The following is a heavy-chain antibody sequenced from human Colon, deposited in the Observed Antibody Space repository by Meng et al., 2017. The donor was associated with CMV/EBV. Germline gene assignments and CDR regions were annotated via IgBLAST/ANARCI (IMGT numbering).Heavy chain of an antibody. J-gene: IGHJ3*01. D-gene: IGHD3-3*01. CDR1: GFTFKTYA. V-gene: IGHV3-23*01. CDR3: ARKFGRMTVFGVAKGKDPLDF. CDR2: ISGTGDTS. Sequence: GSLKISCTVSGFTFKTYAMSWVRQAPGKGLEWVSTISGTGDTSHHADSVKGRFIISRDNSQNTLYLQMNSLRAEDTALYYCARKFGRMTVFGVAKGKDPLDFWGRGTMVTVSS.